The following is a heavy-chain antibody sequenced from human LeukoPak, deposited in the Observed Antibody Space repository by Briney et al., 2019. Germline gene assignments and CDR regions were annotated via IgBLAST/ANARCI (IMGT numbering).Heavy chain of an antibody. CDR2: ISSSSSYI. Sequence: GGSLRLSCAASGFTFSAHAMHWVRQAPGKGLEWVSSISSSSSYIYYADSVKGRFTISRDNAKNSLYLQMNSLRAEDTAVYYCARDLEWELRHDAFDIWGQGTMVTVSS. V-gene: IGHV3-21*01. CDR1: GFTFSAHA. CDR3: ARDLEWELRHDAFDI. J-gene: IGHJ3*02. D-gene: IGHD3-3*01.